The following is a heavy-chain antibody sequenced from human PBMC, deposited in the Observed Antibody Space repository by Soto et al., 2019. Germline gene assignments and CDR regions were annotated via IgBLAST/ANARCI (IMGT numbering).Heavy chain of an antibody. CDR3: AIARPKGYSYEDY. CDR1: GYIFTSYY. CDR2: INPSGGGT. D-gene: IGHD5-18*01. Sequence: QVQLVQSGAEVKKPGASVMLSCKPSGYIFTSYYIHWVRQAPGQGLEWMGIINPSGGGTTYAQKFQGRVTMTRDTSTSTVYMEPSSLRSADPAVYYCAIARPKGYSYEDYWGQGTLVTVSS. V-gene: IGHV1-46*01. J-gene: IGHJ4*02.